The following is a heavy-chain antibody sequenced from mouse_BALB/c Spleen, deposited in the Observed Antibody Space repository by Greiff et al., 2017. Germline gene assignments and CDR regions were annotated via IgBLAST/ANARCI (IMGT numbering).Heavy chain of an antibody. Sequence: EVMLVESGGGLVQPGGSRKLSCAASGFTFSSFGMHWVRQAPEKGLEWVAYISSGTSTIYYDDTVKGRFTISIDNPKNTLFLQVTSLRSEATAMYDCARAPRSSYEYWYLDVWGAGTTVTVSS. D-gene: IGHD1-1*01. CDR1: GFTFSSFG. CDR2: ISSGTSTI. J-gene: IGHJ1*01. CDR3: ARAPRSSYEYWYLDV. V-gene: IGHV5-17*02.